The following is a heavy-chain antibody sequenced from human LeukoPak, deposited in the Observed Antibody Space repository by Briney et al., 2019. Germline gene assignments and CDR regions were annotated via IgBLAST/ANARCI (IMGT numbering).Heavy chain of an antibody. J-gene: IGHJ4*02. CDR2: ISYTGST. Sequence: SETLSLTCAVSGCSIIGYYWGWIRQPPGERLEWIGYISYTGSTNYNPSLKSRVTMSLDTSQNQFSLELISVTAADTAVYHCARVSRYYDLREPFYFDSWGQGALVSVSS. CDR1: GCSIIGYY. D-gene: IGHD3-22*01. CDR3: ARVSRYYDLREPFYFDS. V-gene: IGHV4-59*01.